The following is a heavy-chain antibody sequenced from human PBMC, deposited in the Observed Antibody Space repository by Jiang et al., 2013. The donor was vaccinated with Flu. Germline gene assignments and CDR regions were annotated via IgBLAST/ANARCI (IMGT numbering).Heavy chain of an antibody. Sequence: SGAEVKKPGASVKVSCKASGYTFTGYYMHWVRQAPGQGLEWMGWINPNSGGTNYAQKFQGRVTMTRDTSISTAYMEVSRLRSDDTAVYYCARASMLRGVFRDDAFDIWGQGTMVPVSS. CDR2: INPNSGGT. V-gene: IGHV1-2*02. D-gene: IGHD3-10*01. CDR1: GYTFTGYY. CDR3: ARASMLRGVFRDDAFDI. J-gene: IGHJ3*02.